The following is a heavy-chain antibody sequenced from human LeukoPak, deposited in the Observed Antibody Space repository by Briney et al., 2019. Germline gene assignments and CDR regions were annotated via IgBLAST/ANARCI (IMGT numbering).Heavy chain of an antibody. D-gene: IGHD6-19*01. CDR2: ISSTSITM. J-gene: IGHJ4*02. CDR3: ARETILAVAGDF. Sequence: QSGGSLRLSCAASGFTFNRNNMNWVRQAPGKGLEWVSYISSTSITMYYADSVKGRFTISRDNAKNSLYLQMNSLRAGDTAVYYCARETILAVAGDFWGQGTLVTVSS. V-gene: IGHV3-48*01. CDR1: GFTFNRNN.